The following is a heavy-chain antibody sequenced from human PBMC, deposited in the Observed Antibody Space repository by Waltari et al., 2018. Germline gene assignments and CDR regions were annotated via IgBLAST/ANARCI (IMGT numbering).Heavy chain of an antibody. D-gene: IGHD2-8*01. CDR2: RYHSWST. Sequence: QVQLQESGPGLVKPSGTLSLTCAVSGGSISSSNWWSWVRQPPGKGLEWMGERYHSWSTNYNPSLKSRVTISVDKSKNQFSLKLSAVTAADTAVYYCVMSLRLKGYFDLWGRGTLVTVSS. CDR3: VMSLRLKGYFDL. CDR1: GGSISSSNW. J-gene: IGHJ2*01. V-gene: IGHV4-4*02.